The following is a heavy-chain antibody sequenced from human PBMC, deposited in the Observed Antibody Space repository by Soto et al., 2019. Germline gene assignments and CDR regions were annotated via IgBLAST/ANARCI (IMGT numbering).Heavy chain of an antibody. CDR3: ARARQYYDCELDP. V-gene: IGHV4-30-2*01. D-gene: IGHD3-16*01. CDR1: DGSISSGGYF. Sequence: SETLSLTCAVSDGSISSGGYFWSWIRQPPGKGLEWIGYIYHSGSTYYNPSLKSRVSISVDRSKNQFSLKLSSVTAADTAVYYCARARQYYDCELDPWGQGTLVTVSS. J-gene: IGHJ5*02. CDR2: IYHSGST.